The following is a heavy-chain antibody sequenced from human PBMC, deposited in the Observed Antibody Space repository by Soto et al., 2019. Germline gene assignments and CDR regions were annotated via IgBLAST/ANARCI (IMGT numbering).Heavy chain of an antibody. CDR1: GIILSNYA. D-gene: IGHD3-10*01. Sequence: EEQLLESGGGLVQPGGSLRLSCAASGIILSNYAMSWVRQAPGKGLEWVSVISGSGDTRYYADSVKGRFTCSRDKSKNTMDLHMNSLRVEDTAAYYCTKGQMFRGLHYYAMDVWGQGTTVTVS. V-gene: IGHV3-23*01. CDR3: TKGQMFRGLHYYAMDV. CDR2: ISGSGDTR. J-gene: IGHJ6*02.